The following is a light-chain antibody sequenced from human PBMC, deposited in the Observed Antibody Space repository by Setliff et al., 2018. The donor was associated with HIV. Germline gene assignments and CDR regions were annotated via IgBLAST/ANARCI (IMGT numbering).Light chain of an antibody. CDR3: SSYTGSRTYV. CDR1: SSDVGGYNY. Sequence: QSALTQPASVSGSPGQSITISCTGTSSDVGGYNYVSWYQQHPGKAPKLMIYEVSNRPSGVSNRFSGSKSGNTASLTISGLQAEDEVDYYCSSYTGSRTYVFGTGTKVTVL. V-gene: IGLV2-14*01. J-gene: IGLJ1*01. CDR2: EVS.